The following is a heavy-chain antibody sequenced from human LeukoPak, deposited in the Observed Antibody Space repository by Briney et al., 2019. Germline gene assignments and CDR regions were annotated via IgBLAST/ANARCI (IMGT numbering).Heavy chain of an antibody. CDR2: INHSGST. CDR1: GGSFSGYY. CDR3: ARQSTYYGSGSYLRTNWFDP. Sequence: PSGTLSLTCVVYGGSFSGYYWSWIRQPPGKGLEWIGEINHSGSTNYNPSLKSRVTISVDTSKNQFSLKLSSVTAADTAVYYCARQSTYYGSGSYLRTNWFDPWGQGTLVTVSS. D-gene: IGHD3-10*01. V-gene: IGHV4-34*01. J-gene: IGHJ5*02.